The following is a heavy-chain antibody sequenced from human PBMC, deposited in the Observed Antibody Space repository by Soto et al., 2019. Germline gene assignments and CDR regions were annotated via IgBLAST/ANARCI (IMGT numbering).Heavy chain of an antibody. V-gene: IGHV1-69*06. CDR1: GGAFGNYP. J-gene: IGHJ6*02. CDR2: IIPIFKTA. D-gene: IGHD2-2*01. CDR3: ARVSIPVIYGEDV. Sequence: SVNGSWKGAGGAFGNYPIGWGRQAPGQGLEWMGKIIPIFKTANYAQKFQGRITITADRSPRTDTAYMELSSLRSEDTALYYCARVSIPVIYGEDVWGQGTTVTVSS.